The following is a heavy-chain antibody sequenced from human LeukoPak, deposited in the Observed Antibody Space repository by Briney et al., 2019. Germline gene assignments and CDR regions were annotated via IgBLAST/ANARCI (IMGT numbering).Heavy chain of an antibody. CDR2: ISSSGSTI. V-gene: IGHV3-11*01. J-gene: IGHJ4*02. CDR3: AMINYYDSSGAEDY. Sequence: PGRSLRLSCTASGFTFGDYAMSWVRQAPGKGLEWVSYISSSGSTIYYADSVKGRFTISRDNAKNSLYLQMNSLRAEDTAVYYCAMINYYDSSGAEDYWGQGTLVTVSS. D-gene: IGHD3-22*01. CDR1: GFTFGDYA.